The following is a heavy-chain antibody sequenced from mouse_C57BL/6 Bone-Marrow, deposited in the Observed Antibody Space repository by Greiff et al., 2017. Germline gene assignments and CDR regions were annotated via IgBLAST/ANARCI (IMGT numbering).Heavy chain of an antibody. V-gene: IGHV1-47*01. CDR1: GYTFTTYP. J-gene: IGHJ2*01. D-gene: IGHD1-1*01. Sequence: QVQLQQSGAELVKPGASVKLSCKASGYTFTTYPIEWMKQNPGQSLEWIGNFHPYNDDPKYNEKFKGKATLTVEKSSGTVYLVLSRLTSDDSAVYYCARGGSSGGYYFDYGGQGTTLTVSA. CDR3: ARGGSSGGYYFDY. CDR2: FHPYNDDP.